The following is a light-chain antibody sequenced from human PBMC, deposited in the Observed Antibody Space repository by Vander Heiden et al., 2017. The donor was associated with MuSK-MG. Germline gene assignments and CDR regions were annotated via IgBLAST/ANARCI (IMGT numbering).Light chain of an antibody. CDR1: QSLVDGHGRTY. CDR2: EVS. CDR3: KQSIQLHT. V-gene: IGKV2D-29*01. Sequence: DAVMTQSPLSLSVTPGQPASISCTSSQSLVDGHGRTYLYWYRQKAGQPPQLMIYEVSTGFYGAPDRFSGSGSGTHFTLKSSRVEAEDVGVYYCKQSIQLHTFGQGTQLEIK. J-gene: IGKJ5*01.